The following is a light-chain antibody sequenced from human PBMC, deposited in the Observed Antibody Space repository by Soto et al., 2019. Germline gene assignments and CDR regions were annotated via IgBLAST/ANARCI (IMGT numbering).Light chain of an antibody. CDR2: GAS. V-gene: IGKV3-20*01. CDR1: QSVSSSY. Sequence: EIVLTQSPGTLSLSPGERATLSCRASQSVSSSYLAWYQQKPGQAPRLLIYGASSRATGIPDRFSGSGSGRDFTLTISSMEPEEFAVYYCQQYGRSPGYTFGQGTKLEIK. CDR3: QQYGRSPGYT. J-gene: IGKJ2*01.